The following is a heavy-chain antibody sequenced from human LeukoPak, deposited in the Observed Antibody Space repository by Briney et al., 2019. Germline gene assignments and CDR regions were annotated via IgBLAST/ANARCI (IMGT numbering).Heavy chain of an antibody. CDR3: ARHLDYYGSGSYEY. D-gene: IGHD3-10*01. J-gene: IGHJ4*02. V-gene: IGHV4-59*01. Sequence: PSETLSLTCTVSGGSISSSYWSWIRQPPGKGLEWIGYIYYSGSTNYNPSLKSRVTISVDTSKNQFSLKLSSVTAADTAVYYCARHLDYYGSGSYEYWGQGTLVTVSS. CDR2: IYYSGST. CDR1: GGSISSSY.